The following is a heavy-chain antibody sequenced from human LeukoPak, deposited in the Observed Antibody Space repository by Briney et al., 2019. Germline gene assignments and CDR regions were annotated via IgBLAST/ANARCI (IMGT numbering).Heavy chain of an antibody. Sequence: PSETLSLTCAVSGGSISSGGYSWSWIRQPPGKGLEWIGYIYHSGSTYYNPSLKSRVTISVDRSKNQFSPKLSSVTAADTAVYYCARCMTTAGWFDPWGQGTLVTVSS. CDR1: GGSISSGGYS. CDR2: IYHSGST. D-gene: IGHD4-17*01. J-gene: IGHJ5*02. CDR3: ARCMTTAGWFDP. V-gene: IGHV4-30-2*01.